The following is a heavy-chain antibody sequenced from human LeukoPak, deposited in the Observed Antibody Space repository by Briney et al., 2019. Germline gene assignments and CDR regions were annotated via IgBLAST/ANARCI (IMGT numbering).Heavy chain of an antibody. V-gene: IGHV3-21*01. J-gene: IGHJ4*02. CDR1: GFTFSSYS. CDR2: ISSSSSYI. D-gene: IGHD3-9*01. Sequence: GGSLRLSCAASGFTFSSYSMNWVRQAPGKGLEWVSSISSSSSYIYYADSVKGRFTISRDNAKNSLYLQMNSLRAEDTAVYYCARGGDILTGYYTDYWDQGTLVTVSS. CDR3: ARGGDILTGYYTDY.